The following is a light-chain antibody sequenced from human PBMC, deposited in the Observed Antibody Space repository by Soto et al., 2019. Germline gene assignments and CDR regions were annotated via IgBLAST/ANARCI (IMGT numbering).Light chain of an antibody. CDR1: QRVGNTY. J-gene: IGKJ1*01. Sequence: EVVLTQSPGTLSLSPGERATLSCRASQRVGNTYLAWYQQKPGQAPRLLMYGSSSRATGIPDRFSGSGSATDFTLTISRLEPEDFAVYYCHQYGSSSWTFGQGTKVEI. CDR2: GSS. CDR3: HQYGSSSWT. V-gene: IGKV3-20*01.